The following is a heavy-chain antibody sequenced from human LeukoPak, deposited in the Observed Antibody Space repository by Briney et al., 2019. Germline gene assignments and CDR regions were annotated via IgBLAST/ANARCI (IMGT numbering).Heavy chain of an antibody. J-gene: IGHJ6*03. D-gene: IGHD3-16*01. CDR3: ARETSQKGAHYMDV. V-gene: IGHV1-2*02. CDR1: GYTFTGYY. Sequence: ASVKVSCKASGYTFTGYYMHWVRQAPGQGLEWMGWINPNSGGTNYAQKFQGRVTMTRDTSISTVYMELSSLRSEDTAVYYCARETSQKGAHYMDVWGKGTTITISS. CDR2: INPNSGGT.